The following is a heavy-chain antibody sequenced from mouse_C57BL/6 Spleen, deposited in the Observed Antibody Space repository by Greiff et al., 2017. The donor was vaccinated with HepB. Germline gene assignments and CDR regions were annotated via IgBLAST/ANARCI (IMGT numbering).Heavy chain of an antibody. D-gene: IGHD2-5*01. CDR1: GYTFTDYN. Sequence: EVQLVESGPELVKPGASVKIPCKASGYTFTDYNMDWVKQSHGKSLEWIGDINPNNGGTIYNQKFKGKATLTVDKSSSTAYMELRSLTSEDTAVYYCATLSNSWFAYWGQGTLVTVSA. V-gene: IGHV1-18*01. CDR2: INPNNGGT. J-gene: IGHJ3*01. CDR3: ATLSNSWFAY.